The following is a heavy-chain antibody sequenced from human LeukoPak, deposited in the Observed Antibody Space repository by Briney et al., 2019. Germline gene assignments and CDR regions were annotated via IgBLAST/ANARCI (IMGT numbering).Heavy chain of an antibody. V-gene: IGHV3-30*18. CDR2: ISYDGSNK. D-gene: IGHD3-3*01. Sequence: GGSLRLSCAASGFTFSSYGMHWVRQAPGKGLEWVAVISYDGSNKYYADSVKGRFTISRDNSKNTLYLQMNSLRAEDTAVYYCAKDTGSNYDFWSGYYGGYYFDYWGQGTLVTVSS. J-gene: IGHJ4*02. CDR1: GFTFSSYG. CDR3: AKDTGSNYDFWSGYYGGYYFDY.